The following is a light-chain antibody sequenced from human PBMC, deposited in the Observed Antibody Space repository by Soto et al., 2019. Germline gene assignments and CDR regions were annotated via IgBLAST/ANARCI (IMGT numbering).Light chain of an antibody. CDR1: SSNIGAGYE. V-gene: IGLV1-40*01. J-gene: IGLJ1*01. CDR3: QSYDSSLSGYV. CDR2: ENN. Sequence: VVTQPPSVSEAPGQRVTISCTGSSSNIGAGYEAHWYQQVPGTAPKLLIYENNNRPSGVPDRFSGSKSGTSASLAITGLQAEDEAEYYCQSYDSSLSGYVFGPGTKLTVL.